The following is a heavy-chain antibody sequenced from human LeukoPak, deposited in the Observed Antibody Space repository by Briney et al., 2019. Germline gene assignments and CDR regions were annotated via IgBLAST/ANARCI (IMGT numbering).Heavy chain of an antibody. CDR2: IKYDGSEK. J-gene: IGHJ4*02. CDR3: AFNNNFKY. D-gene: IGHD1/OR15-1a*01. V-gene: IGHV3-7*01. CDR1: GLSFSGQW. Sequence: GGSLRLSCTASGLSFSGQWMNWVRQSPGQGLEWVANIKYDGSEKYYVDSVKGRFTISREDAKNSLSLQMDSVRREDTAVYYCAFNNNFKYWGQGTLVIVSS.